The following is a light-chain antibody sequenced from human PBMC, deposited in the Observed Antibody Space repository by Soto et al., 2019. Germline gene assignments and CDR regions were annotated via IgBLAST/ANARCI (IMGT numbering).Light chain of an antibody. CDR3: QHRSIWPVS. CDR1: QTVGIY. Sequence: DIVLTQSPATLSLSPGERATLSCRASQTVGIYLAWYQQKPGQAPRLLIYDASNRATGIPARFSGSGSGTDFTLTITSLEPEDFAVYYCQHRSIWPVSFGQGTRLEIK. J-gene: IGKJ5*01. CDR2: DAS. V-gene: IGKV3-11*01.